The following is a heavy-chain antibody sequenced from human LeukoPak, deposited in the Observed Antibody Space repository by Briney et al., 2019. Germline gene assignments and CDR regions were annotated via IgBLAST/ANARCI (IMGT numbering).Heavy chain of an antibody. D-gene: IGHD6-13*01. V-gene: IGHV3-21*01. Sequence: GGSLRLSCAASGFTFSSYSMNWVRQAPGKGLEWVSSISSSSSYIYYAGSVKGRFTISRDNAKNSLYLQMNSLRAEDTAVYYCARGHSSSPNWFDPWGQGTLVTVSS. J-gene: IGHJ5*02. CDR1: GFTFSSYS. CDR2: ISSSSSYI. CDR3: ARGHSSSPNWFDP.